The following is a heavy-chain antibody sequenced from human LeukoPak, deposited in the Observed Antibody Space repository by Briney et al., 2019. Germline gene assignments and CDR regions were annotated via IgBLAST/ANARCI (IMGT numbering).Heavy chain of an antibody. CDR1: GYTFTGYY. D-gene: IGHD3-22*01. CDR3: ARDGTPTYYYASSGYYDC. V-gene: IGHV1-2*02. CDR2: INPNSGGT. Sequence: ASVRVSFKASGYTFTGYYMHWVRQAPGQGLKWMGWINPNSGGTNYAQKFQGRVTMTRDTYISRAYMELSRLRSDDTAVYYCARDGTPTYYYASSGYYDCWGQGTLVTVSS. J-gene: IGHJ4*02.